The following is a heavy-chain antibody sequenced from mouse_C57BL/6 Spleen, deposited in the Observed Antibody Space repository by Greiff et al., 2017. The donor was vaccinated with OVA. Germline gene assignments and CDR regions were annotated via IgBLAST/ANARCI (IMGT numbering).Heavy chain of an antibody. D-gene: IGHD1-1*01. CDR2: INPSNGGT. CDR1: GYTFTSYW. Sequence: QVQLQQPGTELVKPGASVKLSCKASGYTFTSYWMHWVKQRPGQGIEWIGNINPSNGGTNYNEKFKSKATLTVDKSSSTAYMQLSSLTSEDSAVYYCARSRYDYWYFDVWGTGTTVTVSA. CDR3: ARSRYDYWYFDV. V-gene: IGHV1-53*01. J-gene: IGHJ1*03.